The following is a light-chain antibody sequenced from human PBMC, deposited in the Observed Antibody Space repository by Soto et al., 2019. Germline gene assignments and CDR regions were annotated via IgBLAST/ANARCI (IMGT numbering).Light chain of an antibody. J-gene: IGLJ2*01. CDR2: KIS. V-gene: IGLV2-14*01. CDR3: NSYAGSDNVI. CDR1: NSDIGVYNY. Sequence: QSALTQPASVSGSPGQSITIPCTGTNSDIGVYNYVSWYQQHPGKAPKLIIYKISNRPSGVSNRFSASKSGNTASLTISGLQAEDEADYYCNSYAGSDNVIFGGGTKVTVL.